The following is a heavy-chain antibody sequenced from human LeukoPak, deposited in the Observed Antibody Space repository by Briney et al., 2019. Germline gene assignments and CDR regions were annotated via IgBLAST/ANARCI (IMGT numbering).Heavy chain of an antibody. CDR3: VRSEGARGYVDY. J-gene: IGHJ4*02. CDR2: LYPGDSDT. Sequence: GESLKISCKGSGYSFTNYWIGWVRQMPGKGLEWMGILYPGDSDTRYSPSFQGQVTISADKSISTGYLQWSGLKASDTAMYYCVRSEGARGYVDYWGQGTLVTVSS. V-gene: IGHV5-51*01. D-gene: IGHD3-3*01. CDR1: GYSFTNYW.